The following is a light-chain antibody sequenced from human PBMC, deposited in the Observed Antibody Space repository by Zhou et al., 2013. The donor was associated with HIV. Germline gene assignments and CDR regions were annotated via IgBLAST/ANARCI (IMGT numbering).Light chain of an antibody. V-gene: IGKV3-20*01. CDR3: QQYGSSPQT. CDR1: QTVYSSY. J-gene: IGKJ1*01. CDR2: GAS. Sequence: EFVLTQSPGTLSLSPGERAILSCRASQTVYSSYLAWFQQKPGQAPRLLIYGASTRATGIPDRFSGSGSGTDFTLTISRLEPEDFAVYFCQQYGSSPQTFGQGTKVEIK.